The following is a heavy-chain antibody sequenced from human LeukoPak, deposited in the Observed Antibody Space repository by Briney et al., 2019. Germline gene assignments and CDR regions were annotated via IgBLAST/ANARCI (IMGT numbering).Heavy chain of an antibody. V-gene: IGHV1-18*01. D-gene: IGHD3-10*01. CDR1: GYTFTSYG. CDR3: ARDQGMVRGVIISPAQFDP. J-gene: IGHJ5*02. CDR2: ISAYNGNT. Sequence: ASVKVSCKASGYTFTSYGISWVRQAPGQGLEWMGWISAYNGNTNYAQKLQGRVTMTTDTSTSTAYMELRSLRSDDTAVYYCARDQGMVRGVIISPAQFDPWGQGTLVTVSS.